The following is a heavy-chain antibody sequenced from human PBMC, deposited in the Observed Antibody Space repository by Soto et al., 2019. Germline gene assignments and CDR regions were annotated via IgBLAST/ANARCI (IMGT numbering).Heavy chain of an antibody. D-gene: IGHD3-22*01. J-gene: IGHJ2*01. CDR2: VYYSGSS. CDR3: ARMSYFYDKWYFDI. Sequence: QLQESGPGLVKPSQTLSLTCSVSGGSINNNDYYWSWIRQTPGKGLEWIGYVYYSGSSDYIPSLKSRLSMSIDKSKNQFHLKLNSVTAADTATYFCARMSYFYDKWYFDIWGRGNLVTVSS. CDR1: GGSINNNDYY. V-gene: IGHV4-30-4*01.